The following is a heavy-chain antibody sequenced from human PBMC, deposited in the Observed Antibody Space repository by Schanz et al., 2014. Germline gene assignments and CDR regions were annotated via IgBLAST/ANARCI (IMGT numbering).Heavy chain of an antibody. Sequence: VQLVQSGAEVKRPGASVRVSCKASGYTFTSYDFNWVRQAPGQGLEWMGRISPNSGDTHSAQKFQGRVTMTWDRSISTANMELSRLRSDDTAVYYCARGGGPEDVFDIWGQGTILTVSS. CDR2: ISPNSGDT. CDR1: GYTFTSYD. D-gene: IGHD5-12*01. V-gene: IGHV1-2*06. CDR3: ARGGGPEDVFDI. J-gene: IGHJ3*02.